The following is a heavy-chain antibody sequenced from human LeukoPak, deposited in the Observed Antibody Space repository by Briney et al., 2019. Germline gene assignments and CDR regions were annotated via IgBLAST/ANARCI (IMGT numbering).Heavy chain of an antibody. CDR3: VKITSSSGGDY. V-gene: IGHV3-21*01. CDR2: ITPSSTYI. Sequence: GGSLRLSCAASGFTFNHYGMKWVRQAPGKGLEWVSSITPSSTYIYYAESMRGRFTVSRDNAKNSLYLQMNSLTAEDTAVYYCVKITSSSGGDYWGQGTLVTVSS. J-gene: IGHJ4*02. D-gene: IGHD6-19*01. CDR1: GFTFNHYG.